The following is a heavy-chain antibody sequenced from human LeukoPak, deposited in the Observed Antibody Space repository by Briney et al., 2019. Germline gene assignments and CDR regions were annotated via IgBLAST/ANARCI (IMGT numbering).Heavy chain of an antibody. V-gene: IGHV3-64*01. CDR2: ISSNGGST. J-gene: IGHJ4*02. Sequence: PGGSLRLSCAATGFTFSSYAMHWVRQAPGKGLEYVSAISSNGGSTFYANSVKGRFTISRDNAKNSLYLQMNSLRAEDTAFYYCARDEVGTTTREVWFDYWGQGTLVTVSS. D-gene: IGHD1-26*01. CDR3: ARDEVGTTTREVWFDY. CDR1: GFTFSSYA.